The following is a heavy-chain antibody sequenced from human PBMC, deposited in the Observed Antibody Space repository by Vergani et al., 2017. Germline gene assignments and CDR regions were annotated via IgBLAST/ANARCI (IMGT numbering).Heavy chain of an antibody. Sequence: QVQLVQSGAEVKKPGASVKVSCKASGYTFTSYDINWVRQATGQGLEWMGWMNPNSDNTGYAQKFQGRVTMTRNTSISTAYMELSSLRSEDTAVYYCARGLHGFNYYYYYMDVWGKGTTVTVSS. V-gene: IGHV1-8*01. CDR3: ARGLHGFNYYYYYMDV. CDR1: GYTFTSYD. D-gene: IGHD3-10*01. CDR2: MNPNSDNT. J-gene: IGHJ6*03.